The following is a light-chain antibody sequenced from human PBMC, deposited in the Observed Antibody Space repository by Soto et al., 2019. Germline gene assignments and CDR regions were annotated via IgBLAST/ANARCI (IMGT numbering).Light chain of an antibody. CDR2: VNSDGSH. V-gene: IGLV4-69*02. Sequence: QLVLTQSTSASASLGASVNLTCTLSSGHSNYAIAWHQQQPEKGPRYFMNVNSDGSHTKGDGIPDRFSGYSSGADRYLTISSLQSEDEADYYCQTWGTGIPVFGGGTKLTVL. CDR1: SGHSNYA. CDR3: QTWGTGIPV. J-gene: IGLJ3*02.